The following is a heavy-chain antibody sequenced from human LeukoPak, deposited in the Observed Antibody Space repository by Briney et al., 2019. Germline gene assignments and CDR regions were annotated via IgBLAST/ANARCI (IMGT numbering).Heavy chain of an antibody. D-gene: IGHD5-18*01. CDR2: INEDGGSA. CDR3: ARVPTNSYGFGQ. J-gene: IGHJ4*02. V-gene: IGHV3-74*01. Sequence: GGSLRLSCAASGFGFSVYWMHWVRQAPGKGLVWVAHINEDGGSASHADSVKGRFTISRDNAKNTLYLQMNSLTVEDTAVYYCARVPTNSYGFGQWGEGSLVTVSS. CDR1: GFGFSVYW.